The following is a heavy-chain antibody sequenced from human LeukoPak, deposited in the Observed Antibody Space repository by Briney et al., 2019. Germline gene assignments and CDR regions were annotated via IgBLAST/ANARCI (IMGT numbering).Heavy chain of an antibody. CDR2: INPSGGST. J-gene: IGHJ3*02. Sequence: ASVKVSCKASGYTFTSYYMHWVRQAPGQGLEWMGIINPSGGSTSYAQKFQGRVTMTRDTCTSTVYMELSSLRSEDTAVYYCARDFAYSSSSVSDAFDIWGQGTMVTVSS. CDR1: GYTFTSYY. D-gene: IGHD6-6*01. CDR3: ARDFAYSSSSVSDAFDI. V-gene: IGHV1-46*01.